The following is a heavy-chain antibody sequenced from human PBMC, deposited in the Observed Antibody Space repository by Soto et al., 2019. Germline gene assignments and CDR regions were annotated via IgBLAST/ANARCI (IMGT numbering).Heavy chain of an antibody. J-gene: IGHJ3*02. CDR3: AKGTNTGDAFDI. CDR1: GFTFDDYT. CDR2: ISWDGGST. V-gene: IGHV3-43*01. D-gene: IGHD2-8*01. Sequence: GGSLRLSCAASGFTFDDYTMHWVRQAPGKGLGWVSLISWDGGSTYYADSVKGRFTISRDNSKNSLYLQMNSLRTEDTALYYCAKGTNTGDAFDIWGQGTIVTVSS.